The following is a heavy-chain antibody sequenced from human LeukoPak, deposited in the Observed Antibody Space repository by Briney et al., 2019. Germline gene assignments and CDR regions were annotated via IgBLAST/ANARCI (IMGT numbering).Heavy chain of an antibody. D-gene: IGHD5-12*01. CDR3: ARGVFLVATHPQFDY. V-gene: IGHV4-59*01. CDR1: GGSISSYY. Sequence: SETLSLTCTVSGGSISSYYWNWIRQPPGKGLEWIGYIYYIGSTNYNPSLKSRVTISVDTSKNQFSLKLSSVTAADTAVYYYARGVFLVATHPQFDYWGQGTLVTVSS. J-gene: IGHJ4*02. CDR2: IYYIGST.